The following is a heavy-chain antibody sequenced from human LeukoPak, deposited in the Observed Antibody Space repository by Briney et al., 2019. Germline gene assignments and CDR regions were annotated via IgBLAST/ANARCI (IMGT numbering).Heavy chain of an antibody. V-gene: IGHV4-59*11. Sequence: SETLSLTCTVSGGSITSHYWSWLRQPPGKGLEWIGYIDHSGSTNYNPSLTSRVTISVDTSKNQFSLKLTYVTAADTAVYYCARDPSGYDYYFDYWGQGALVTVSS. J-gene: IGHJ4*02. CDR2: IDHSGST. CDR3: ARDPSGYDYYFDY. CDR1: GGSITSHY. D-gene: IGHD5-12*01.